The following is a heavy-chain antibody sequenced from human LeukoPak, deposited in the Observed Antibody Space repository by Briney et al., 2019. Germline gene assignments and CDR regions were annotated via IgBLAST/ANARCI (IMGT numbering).Heavy chain of an antibody. CDR1: GFTFSSYS. V-gene: IGHV3-21*01. D-gene: IGHD1-1*01. CDR2: ISSSSSYI. Sequence: GGSLRLSCAASGFTFSSYSMNWVRQAPGKGLEWVSSISSSSSYIYYADSVKGRFTISRDNAKNSLYLQMNSLRAEDTAVYYCASPANDLPYYYYMDVWGKGTTVTVSS. CDR3: ASPANDLPYYYYMDV. J-gene: IGHJ6*03.